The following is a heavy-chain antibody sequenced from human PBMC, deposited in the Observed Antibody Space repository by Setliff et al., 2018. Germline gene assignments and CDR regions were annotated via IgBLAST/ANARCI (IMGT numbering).Heavy chain of an antibody. Sequence: GESLKISCTGSGYSFITYWIGWVRQMPGKGLEWMGIIYPGDSDTRYSPSFQGQVTISADKSITTAYLQWSSLKASDTAIYYCVGAGSGSGGDLDYWGQGTLVTVSS. D-gene: IGHD6-25*01. V-gene: IGHV5-51*01. CDR1: GYSFITYW. J-gene: IGHJ4*02. CDR3: VGAGSGSGGDLDY. CDR2: IYPGDSDT.